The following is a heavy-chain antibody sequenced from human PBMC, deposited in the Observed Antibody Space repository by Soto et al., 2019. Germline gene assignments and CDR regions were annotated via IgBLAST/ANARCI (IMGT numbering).Heavy chain of an antibody. CDR3: VKGDYYGRGDY. CDR2: TYFGGST. CDR1: GGSINNEY. J-gene: IGHJ4*02. Sequence: KTSETLSLTCSVSGGSINNEYWSWIRQPPGKGLEWIGYTYFGGSTTYNPSLRSRVTISVDTSENQFSLKLRSVTAADTAVYYCVKGDYYGRGDYWGQGTLVTVSS. V-gene: IGHV4-59*01. D-gene: IGHD3-10*01.